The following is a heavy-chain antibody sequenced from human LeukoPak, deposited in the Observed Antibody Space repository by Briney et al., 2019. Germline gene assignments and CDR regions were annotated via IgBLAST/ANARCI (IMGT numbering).Heavy chain of an antibody. J-gene: IGHJ4*02. CDR3: ARDVGYCSSTSCQNLYSSGWSAHGY. CDR1: GFTFSSYE. V-gene: IGHV3-48*03. CDR2: ISSSGSTI. D-gene: IGHD2-2*01. Sequence: PGGSLRLSCAASGFTFSSYEMNWVRQAPGKGLEWVSYISSSGSTIYYADSVKGRFTISRDNAKNSLYLQMNSLRAEDTAVYYCARDVGYCSSTSCQNLYSSGWSAHGYWGQGTLVTVSS.